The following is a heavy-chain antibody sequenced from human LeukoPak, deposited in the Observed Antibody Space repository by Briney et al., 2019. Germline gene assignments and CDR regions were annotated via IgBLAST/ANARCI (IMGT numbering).Heavy chain of an antibody. D-gene: IGHD2-15*01. V-gene: IGHV4-59*12. J-gene: IGHJ3*01. CDR3: ARGRKVVVDYEPQTFDV. CDR2: IYHSGST. Sequence: SETLSLTCTVSGGSISSYYWSWIRQPQGKGLEWIGYIYHSGSTYYNPSLKSRVTISVDRSKNQFSLKLSSVTAADTAVYYCARGRKVVVDYEPQTFDVWGQGTLVTVSS. CDR1: GGSISSYY.